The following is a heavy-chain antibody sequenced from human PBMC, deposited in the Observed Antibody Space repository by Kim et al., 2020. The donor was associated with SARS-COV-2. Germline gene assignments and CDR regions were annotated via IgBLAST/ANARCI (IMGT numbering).Heavy chain of an antibody. D-gene: IGHD3-10*01. V-gene: IGHV3-33*01. CDR1: GFTFSNYG. CDR2: IYYNGIKI. CDR3: ARRFGVTFDY. Sequence: GGSLRLSCVASGFTFSNYGIHWVRRAPGKGLDWVSLIYYNGIKISYAESVRGRFTTSRDNSKDTVYLEMNSLRAEDTAVYYCARRFGVTFDYWGQGTPVTVSS. J-gene: IGHJ4*02.